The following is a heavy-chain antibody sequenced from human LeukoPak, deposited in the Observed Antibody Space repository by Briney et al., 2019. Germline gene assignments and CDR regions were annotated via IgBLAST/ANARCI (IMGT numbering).Heavy chain of an antibody. CDR2: ISAYNDNT. Sequence: GASVKVSCTASGYTFTSYGVTWVRQAPGQGLEWMGWISAYNDNTNYAQKLQTRVTMTTDTSTSTAYMELRSLRSDDTAVYYCARGDNGGYYLDYWGQGTLVTVSS. CDR1: GYTFTSYG. V-gene: IGHV1-18*01. CDR3: ARGDNGGYYLDY. D-gene: IGHD3-22*01. J-gene: IGHJ4*02.